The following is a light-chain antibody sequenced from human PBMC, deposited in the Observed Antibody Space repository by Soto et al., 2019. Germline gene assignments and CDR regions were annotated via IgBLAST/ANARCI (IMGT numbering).Light chain of an antibody. CDR1: SSDIGLYNH. Sequence: QSVLTQPASVSGSPGQSITIPCTGSSSDIGLYNHVPWYQQHPGKAPKLLIYDVSYRPSGISDRFSGSKSGNTASLTISGLQPEDEADYYCSSYGASSTLFGGGTKVTVL. CDR2: DVS. J-gene: IGLJ2*01. CDR3: SSYGASSTL. V-gene: IGLV2-14*03.